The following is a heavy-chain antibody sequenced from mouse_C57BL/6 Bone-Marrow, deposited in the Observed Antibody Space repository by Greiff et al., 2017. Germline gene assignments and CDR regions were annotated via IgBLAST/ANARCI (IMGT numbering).Heavy chain of an antibody. V-gene: IGHV1-55*01. CDR3: ASRGAYYYGSSPFAY. CDR1: GYTFTSYW. Sequence: VQLQQPGAELVKPGASVKMSCKASGYTFTSYWITWVKQRPGQGLEWIGDIYPGSGSTNYNEKFKSKATLTVDTSSSTAYMQLSSLTSEDSAVYYCASRGAYYYGSSPFAYWGQGTLVTVSA. J-gene: IGHJ3*01. D-gene: IGHD1-1*01. CDR2: IYPGSGST.